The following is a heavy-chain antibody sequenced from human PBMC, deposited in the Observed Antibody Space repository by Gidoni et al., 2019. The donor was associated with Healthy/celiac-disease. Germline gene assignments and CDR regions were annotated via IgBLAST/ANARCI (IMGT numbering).Heavy chain of an antibody. D-gene: IGHD3-16*01. CDR2: IKQAVSEK. CDR1: GFTFSSYW. CDR3: ARDGGGLK. V-gene: IGHV3-7*01. Sequence: EVQLVESGGGWVQPGGSLRLSGAASGFTFSSYWMSWVRKAPGKGLGWVSNIKQAVSEKYYVDSVKGRFTISRDNAKNSLYLQMNSLRAEDTALYYCARDGGGLKWGQGTLVTVSS. J-gene: IGHJ4*02.